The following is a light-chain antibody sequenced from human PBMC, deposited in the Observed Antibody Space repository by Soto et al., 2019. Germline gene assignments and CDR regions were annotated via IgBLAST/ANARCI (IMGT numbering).Light chain of an antibody. CDR1: QSVSSNY. CDR2: GAS. CDR3: QQYGSSIQT. Sequence: EIVLTQSPGTLSLSPGERATLFCRASQSVSSNYLNWFQQKPGQAPNLLIFGASHRAPDIPDRFSGSGSGTDFTLTISRLEPEDFAVYYCQQYGSSIQTFGQGTKVEIK. V-gene: IGKV3-20*01. J-gene: IGKJ1*01.